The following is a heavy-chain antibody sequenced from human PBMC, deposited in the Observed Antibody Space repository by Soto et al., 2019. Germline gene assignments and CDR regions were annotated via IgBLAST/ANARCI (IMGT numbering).Heavy chain of an antibody. Sequence: EVQLVESGGGLVPPGGSLRLSCAASGFTFSNDWMYWVRQDAGKGLSWASRINPDGRVTDYADFVKGRFTISRDVAKNSSCLQFSSMTSQATAGYYSARAALETLDYWGQGSLLAFS. V-gene: IGHV3-74*01. J-gene: IGHJ4*02. CDR1: GFTFSNDW. D-gene: IGHD3-3*01. CDR2: INPDGRVT. CDR3: ARAALETLDY.